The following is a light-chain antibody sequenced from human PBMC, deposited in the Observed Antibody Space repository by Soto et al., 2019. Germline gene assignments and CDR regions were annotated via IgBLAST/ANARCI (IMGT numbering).Light chain of an antibody. CDR1: QSVSTR. J-gene: IGKJ5*01. CDR3: QQRSHWPPVT. Sequence: EIVLTQSPATLSLSPGEGATLSCRASQSVSTRLAWYQQKPGQAPRLLIYDISTRAPGIPARFSGSGSATDFTLTITSLAPDDVALSHGQQRSHWPPVTFGRGTRLEI. V-gene: IGKV3-11*01. CDR2: DIS.